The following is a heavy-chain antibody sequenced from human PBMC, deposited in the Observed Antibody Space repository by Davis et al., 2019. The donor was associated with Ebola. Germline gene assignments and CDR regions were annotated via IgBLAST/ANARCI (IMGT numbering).Heavy chain of an antibody. CDR1: GFTFSDYY. CDR2: ISSSSLYT. CDR3: ARDWGVDV. D-gene: IGHD3-16*01. Sequence: GGSLRLSCSASGFTFSDYYMSWIRQVPGKGLEWVSYISSSSLYTNYADSVKGRFTISRDNSKNTLYLQMNSLRAEDTAVYYCARDWGVDVWGQGTTVTVSS. V-gene: IGHV3-11*06. J-gene: IGHJ6*02.